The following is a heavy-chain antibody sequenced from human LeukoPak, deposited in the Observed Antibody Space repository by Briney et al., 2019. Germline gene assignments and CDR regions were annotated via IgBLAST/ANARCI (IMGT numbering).Heavy chain of an antibody. CDR3: AREAPGIAAAGSPWYYYYYMDV. CDR1: GGSISSYY. Sequence: PSETLSLTCTVSGGSISSYYWSWIRQPPGKGLEWIGYIYYSGSTNYNPSLKSRVTISVDTSKNQFSLKLSSVTAADTAVYYCAREAPGIAAAGSPWYYYYYMDVWGKGTTVTVSS. CDR2: IYYSGST. J-gene: IGHJ6*03. D-gene: IGHD6-13*01. V-gene: IGHV4-59*01.